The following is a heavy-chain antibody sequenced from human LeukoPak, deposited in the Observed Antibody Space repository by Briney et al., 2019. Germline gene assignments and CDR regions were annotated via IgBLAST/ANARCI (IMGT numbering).Heavy chain of an antibody. CDR3: ARDRPRGYNYGHYFDY. J-gene: IGHJ4*02. Sequence: GASVKVSCKASGYTFTSYGISWVRQAPGQGLEWMGWISAYNGNTNYAQKLQGRVTMTTDTSTSTAYMKLRSLRSDDTAVYYCARDRPRGYNYGHYFDYWGQGTLVTVSS. CDR1: GYTFTSYG. V-gene: IGHV1-18*01. D-gene: IGHD5-18*01. CDR2: ISAYNGNT.